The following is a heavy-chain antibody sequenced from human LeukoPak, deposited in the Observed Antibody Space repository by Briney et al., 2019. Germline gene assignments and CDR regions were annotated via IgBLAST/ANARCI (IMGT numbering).Heavy chain of an antibody. CDR1: GGTFSSYA. D-gene: IGHD2-2*01. Sequence: SVKVSCKASGGTFSSYAISWVRQAPGQGLEWMGGIIPIFGTANYAQKFQGRVTITTDESTSTAYMELSSLRSEDTAVYYCAVLEYQLLHYYYYMDVWGKGTTVTVSS. V-gene: IGHV1-69*05. CDR2: IIPIFGTA. CDR3: AVLEYQLLHYYYYMDV. J-gene: IGHJ6*03.